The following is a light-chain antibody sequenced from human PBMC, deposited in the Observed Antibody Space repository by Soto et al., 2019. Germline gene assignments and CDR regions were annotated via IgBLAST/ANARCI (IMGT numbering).Light chain of an antibody. J-gene: IGKJ5*01. CDR2: GAS. Sequence: EIVLTQSPGTLSLFPGERATLSCRASQSLTTRYLAWYQQKPGQAPRLLIYGASSRATGIPDRFSGSGSGTAVTLSISRLEHEDVSVYSWQQYASSPTFGQGTRLEIK. V-gene: IGKV3-20*01. CDR3: QQYASSPT. CDR1: QSLTTRY.